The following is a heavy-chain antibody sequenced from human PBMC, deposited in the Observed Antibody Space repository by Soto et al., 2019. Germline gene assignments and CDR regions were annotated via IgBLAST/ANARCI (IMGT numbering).Heavy chain of an antibody. V-gene: IGHV3-30-3*01. CDR2: ISYDGSNK. CDR1: GVTFSSYS. Sequence: VGSLIVSCAASGVTFSSYSMHWVRQAPGKGLEWVAVISYDGSNKYYADSVKGRFTISRDNSKNTLYLQMNSLRAEDTAVYYCARDRAAAETYNWFDPWGQGTLVTVSS. D-gene: IGHD6-13*01. J-gene: IGHJ5*02. CDR3: ARDRAAAETYNWFDP.